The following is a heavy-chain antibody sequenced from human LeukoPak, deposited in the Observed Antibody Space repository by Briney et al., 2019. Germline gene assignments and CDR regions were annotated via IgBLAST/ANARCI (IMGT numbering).Heavy chain of an antibody. CDR3: ARDRTSHEGY. V-gene: IGHV3-48*01. D-gene: IGHD2-2*01. Sequence: GGSLRLSCAASGFIFSSYSMNWVRQAPGKGLEWVSYISSSSSTMYYADSVKGRFTISRDNAKNSLYLQMNSLRAEDSGVYYCARDRTSHEGYWGPGTLVTVSS. J-gene: IGHJ4*02. CDR2: ISSSSSTM. CDR1: GFIFSSYS.